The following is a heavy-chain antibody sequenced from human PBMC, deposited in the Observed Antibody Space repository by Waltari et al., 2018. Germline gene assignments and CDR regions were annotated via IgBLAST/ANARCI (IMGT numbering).Heavy chain of an antibody. J-gene: IGHJ5*02. Sequence: QVQLVESGGGVVQPGRSLRLSCAASGFTFSSYGMHWVRQAPGQGLEWVAVIWYDGSNKYYADSVKGRFTISRDNSKNTLYLQMNSLRAEDTAVYYCARDREAQLEENTNWFDPWGQGTLVTVSS. CDR3: ARDREAQLEENTNWFDP. D-gene: IGHD5-18*01. CDR2: IWYDGSNK. V-gene: IGHV3-33*01. CDR1: GFTFSSYG.